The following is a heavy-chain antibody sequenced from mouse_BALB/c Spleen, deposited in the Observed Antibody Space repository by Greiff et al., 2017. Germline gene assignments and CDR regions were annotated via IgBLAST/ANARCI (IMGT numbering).Heavy chain of an antibody. Sequence: VQLQQSGAELVKPGASVKMSCTASGFNIKDTYMHWVKQRPEQGLEWIGRIDPANGNTKYDPKFQGKATITADTSSNTAYLQLSSLTSEDTAVYSFARDHGYSAFAYWGQGTLVTVSA. J-gene: IGHJ3*01. V-gene: IGHV14-3*02. CDR2: IDPANGNT. CDR3: ARDHGYSAFAY. D-gene: IGHD2-3*01. CDR1: GFNIKDTY.